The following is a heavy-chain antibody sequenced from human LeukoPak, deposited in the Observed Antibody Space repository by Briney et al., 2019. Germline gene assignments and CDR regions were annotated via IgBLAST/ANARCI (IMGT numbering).Heavy chain of an antibody. D-gene: IGHD6-19*01. CDR1: GFTFSSYV. CDR2: ISSSSSYI. V-gene: IGHV3-21*01. Sequence: PGGSLRLSCAASGFTFSSYVMTWVRQAPGKGLEWVSSISSSSSYIYYADSVKGRFTISRDNAKNSLYLQMNSLRAEDTAVYYCAREMLAAVAAQSWGQGTLVTVSS. J-gene: IGHJ5*02. CDR3: AREMLAAVAAQS.